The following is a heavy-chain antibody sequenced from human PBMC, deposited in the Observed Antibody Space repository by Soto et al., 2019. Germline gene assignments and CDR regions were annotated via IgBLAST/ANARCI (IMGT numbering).Heavy chain of an antibody. J-gene: IGHJ5*02. CDR2: IYHRGST. Sequence: QLQLQESGSGLVKPSQTLSLTCAVSGGSISSGGYSWSWIRQPPGKGLEWIGYIYHRGSTYYNPSLKSRVTISVDRSKNQFSLKLSSVTAADTAVYYCARTERYCSSTSCYTGGWFDPWGQGTLVTVSS. CDR1: GGSISSGGYS. D-gene: IGHD2-2*02. V-gene: IGHV4-30-2*01. CDR3: ARTERYCSSTSCYTGGWFDP.